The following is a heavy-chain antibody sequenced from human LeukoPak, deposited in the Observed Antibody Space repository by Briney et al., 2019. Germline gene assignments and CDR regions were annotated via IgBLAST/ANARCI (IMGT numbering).Heavy chain of an antibody. J-gene: IGHJ6*02. CDR3: ARDPGSAAAGGYYYGMDV. CDR1: GGSFSGYY. V-gene: IGHV4-34*01. CDR2: INHSGST. D-gene: IGHD2-2*01. Sequence: SETLSLTCAVYGGSFSGYYWSWVRQPPGKGLEWIGEINHSGSTNYNPSLKSRVTISVDTSKNQFSLKLSSVTAADTAVYYCARDPGSAAAGGYYYGMDVWGQGTTVTVSS.